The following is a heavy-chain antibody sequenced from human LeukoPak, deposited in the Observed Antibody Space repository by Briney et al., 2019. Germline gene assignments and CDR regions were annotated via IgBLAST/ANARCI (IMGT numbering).Heavy chain of an antibody. J-gene: IGHJ4*02. CDR2: INSDGSTT. V-gene: IGHV3-74*01. CDR1: GFTFSSYW. D-gene: IGHD4-17*01. CDR3: ARDLDGVFDY. Sequence: GGSLRLSCAASGFTFSSYWMHWVRQAPGKGLVWVSRINSDGSTTSCEVSVKGRFTISRDNAKSTLYLQMNSLRAEDTAEYYCARDLDGVFDYWGQGTLVTVSS.